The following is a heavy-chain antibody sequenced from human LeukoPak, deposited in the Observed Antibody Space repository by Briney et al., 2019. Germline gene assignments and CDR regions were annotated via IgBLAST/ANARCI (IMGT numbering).Heavy chain of an antibody. V-gene: IGHV3-30*04. D-gene: IGHD5-12*01. CDR1: GFTFSRYA. J-gene: IGHJ6*02. CDR3: ARDLRGYSYYYGMDV. CDR2: NSHDGRNE. Sequence: GGSLRLSCAASGFTFSRYAMHWVRQAPGKGLEWVAVNSHDGRNEYYGDSVEGRFTISRDNSKNTLFLQMNSLRSEDTAVYYCARDLRGYSYYYGMDVWGQGTTVTVSS.